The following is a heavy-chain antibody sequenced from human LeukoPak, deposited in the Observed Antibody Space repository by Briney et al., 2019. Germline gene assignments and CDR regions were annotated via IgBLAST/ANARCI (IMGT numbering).Heavy chain of an antibody. CDR2: IHYRGST. CDR1: GGSISSYY. CDR3: ARSVLGYSYGLHIDY. Sequence: SETLSLTCTVSGGSISSYYWSWIRQSPGEGLEWIGYIHYRGSTNYNPSLKSRVTISVDTSKNQFSLRLSSLTAADTAVYYCARSVLGYSYGLHIDYWGQGTLVTVSS. D-gene: IGHD5-18*01. J-gene: IGHJ4*02. V-gene: IGHV4-59*01.